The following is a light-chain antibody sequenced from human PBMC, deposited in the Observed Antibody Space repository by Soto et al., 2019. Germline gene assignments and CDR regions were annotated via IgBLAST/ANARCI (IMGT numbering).Light chain of an antibody. V-gene: IGKV3-20*01. CDR2: GAS. Sequence: EIVLTQSPGTLSLSPGERATLSCRASQSVSRSYLAWYQQKPGQAPRLLSYGASSRATVIPDRFSGSGSGTDFTLTISRLEPEDFAEYYCQQYGSSSYTFGQGTKLEIK. J-gene: IGKJ2*01. CDR3: QQYGSSSYT. CDR1: QSVSRSY.